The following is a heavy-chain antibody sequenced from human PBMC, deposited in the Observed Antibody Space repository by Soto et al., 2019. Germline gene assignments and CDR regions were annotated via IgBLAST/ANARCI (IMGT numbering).Heavy chain of an antibody. CDR3: ARDLPPLVLTYYTGMDV. CDR1: GGSISSGDYY. J-gene: IGHJ6*02. D-gene: IGHD3-9*01. Sequence: SETLSLTCTVSGGSISSGDYYWSWIRQPPGKGLEWIGYIYYSGSTYYNPSLKSRVTISVDTSKNQFSLKLSSVTAADTAVYYCARDLPPLVLTYYTGMDVWGQGTTVTVSS. CDR2: IYYSGST. V-gene: IGHV4-30-4*01.